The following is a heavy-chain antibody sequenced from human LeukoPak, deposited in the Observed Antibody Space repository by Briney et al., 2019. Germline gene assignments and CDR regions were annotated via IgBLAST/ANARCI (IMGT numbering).Heavy chain of an antibody. CDR3: AREIDRDDYNRFFDY. CDR1: GYSFSTYT. J-gene: IGHJ4*02. D-gene: IGHD5-24*01. CDR2: INAGNGNT. Sequence: ASVKVSCKASGYSFSTYTMNWVRQAPGQRLEWMGWINAGNGNTKYSQKFQGRVTITRDTSASTAYMEMRSLRSEDTAVYYCAREIDRDDYNRFFDYWGQGTLVTVSS. V-gene: IGHV1-3*01.